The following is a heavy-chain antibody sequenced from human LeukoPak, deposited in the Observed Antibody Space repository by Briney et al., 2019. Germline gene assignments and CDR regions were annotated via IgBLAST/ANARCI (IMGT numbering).Heavy chain of an antibody. CDR3: AKFCYYYYMDV. Sequence: GGSLRLSCAASGFTFSNYAMNWVRQAPGKGLEWVSAIRGSGGSTYYADSVKGRFTISRDNSKNTLYLQMNSLRAEDTAVYYCAKFCYYYYMDVWGKGTTVTVSS. V-gene: IGHV3-23*01. CDR2: IRGSGGST. D-gene: IGHD3-3*01. CDR1: GFTFSNYA. J-gene: IGHJ6*03.